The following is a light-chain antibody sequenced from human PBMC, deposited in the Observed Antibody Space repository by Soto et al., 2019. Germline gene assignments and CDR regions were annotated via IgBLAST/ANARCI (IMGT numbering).Light chain of an antibody. J-gene: IGKJ4*01. CDR3: QQYNNWPLT. CDR1: QSVSSN. V-gene: IGKV3-15*01. Sequence: EIVMTQSPATLSVSPGERATLSCRASQSVSSNLAWYQQKPGQAPRLLIYGASTRATGISARFSGSGSGTEVTLTISSLQSEDFAGYYCQQYNNWPLTFGGGTKVEIK. CDR2: GAS.